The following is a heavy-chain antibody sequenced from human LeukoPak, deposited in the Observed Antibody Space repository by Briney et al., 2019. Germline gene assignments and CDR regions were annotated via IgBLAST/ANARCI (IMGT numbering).Heavy chain of an antibody. V-gene: IGHV3-21*01. CDR3: VKGNGPQYYGMDV. D-gene: IGHD1-1*01. J-gene: IGHJ6*02. CDR2: ISSNSNYM. Sequence: GGSLRLSCAASGFTSSSYSMNWVRQAPGKGLEWVSSISSNSNYMYYADSVKGRFTISRDNAENSLYLQMNSLRAEDTAVYYCVKGNGPQYYGMDVWGQGTTVTVSS. CDR1: GFTSSSYS.